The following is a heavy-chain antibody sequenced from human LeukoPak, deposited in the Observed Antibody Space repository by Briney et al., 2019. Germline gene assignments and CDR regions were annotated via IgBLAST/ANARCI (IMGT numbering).Heavy chain of an antibody. J-gene: IGHJ6*02. Sequence: GGSLRLSCAASGFTFSSYGMHWVRQAPGKGLEWVTVISYDGSNEYYSDSVKGRFTISRDNSKNTLYLQMNSLRAEDTAVYYCAKDRFYCSSAKCQHFFYYGMDVWGQGTTVTVSS. V-gene: IGHV3-30*18. D-gene: IGHD2-2*01. CDR2: ISYDGSNE. CDR1: GFTFSSYG. CDR3: AKDRFYCSSAKCQHFFYYGMDV.